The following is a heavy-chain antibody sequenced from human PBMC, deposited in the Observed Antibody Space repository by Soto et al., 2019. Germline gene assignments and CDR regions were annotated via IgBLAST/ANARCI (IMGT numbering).Heavy chain of an antibody. CDR1: GGSISSSSYY. J-gene: IGHJ6*03. V-gene: IGHV4-61*05. CDR3: ARTVQQWLDYYYMDV. Sequence: SETLSLTCTVSGGSISSSSYYWGWIRQPPGKGLEWIGYIYYSGSTNYNPSLKSRVTISVDTSKNQFSLKLSSVTAADTAVYYCARTVQQWLDYYYMDVWGKGTTVTVSS. D-gene: IGHD6-19*01. CDR2: IYYSGST.